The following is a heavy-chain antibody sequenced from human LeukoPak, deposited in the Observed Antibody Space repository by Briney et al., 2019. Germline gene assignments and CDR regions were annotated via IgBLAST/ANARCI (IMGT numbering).Heavy chain of an antibody. CDR3: ARDPTTLIAAAGVPDYYYGMDV. D-gene: IGHD6-13*01. CDR1: GGTFSSYA. Sequence: ASVKVSCKASGGTFSSYAISWVRQAPGQGLEWMGGIIPIFGTANYAQKFQGRVTITADESTSTAYMELSSLRSEDTAVYYCARDPTTLIAAAGVPDYYYGMDVWGQGTTVTVSS. J-gene: IGHJ6*02. V-gene: IGHV1-69*13. CDR2: IIPIFGTA.